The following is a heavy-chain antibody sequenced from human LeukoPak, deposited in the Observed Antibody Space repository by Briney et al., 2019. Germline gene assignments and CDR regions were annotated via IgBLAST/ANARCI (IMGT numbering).Heavy chain of an antibody. D-gene: IGHD5-18*01. J-gene: IGHJ4*02. V-gene: IGHV3-30*02. CDR2: IWYDGRDK. CDR1: GFTFSGCG. CDR3: AKDPYSYVSYFDY. Sequence: VGSLRLSCAASGFTFSGCGMHWVRQAPRKGLDWVAFIWYDGRDKYYAGSVKGQFTISRDNSKNTLYLQMNSLRAEDTAVYYCAKDPYSYVSYFDYWGEGTLVTVSS.